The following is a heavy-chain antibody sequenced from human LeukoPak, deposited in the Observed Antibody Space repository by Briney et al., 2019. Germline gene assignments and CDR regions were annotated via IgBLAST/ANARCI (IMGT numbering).Heavy chain of an antibody. J-gene: IGHJ6*02. CDR2: IIPILGIA. CDR1: GVTFSSYA. V-gene: IGHV1-69*04. CDR3: ATLARMDV. Sequence: GASVKLSCKASGVTFSSYAISWVRQAPGQGLEWMGRIIPILGIANYAQKFQGRVTMTADKSTSTAYMELSSLRSEDTAVYYCATLARMDVWGQGTTVTVSS.